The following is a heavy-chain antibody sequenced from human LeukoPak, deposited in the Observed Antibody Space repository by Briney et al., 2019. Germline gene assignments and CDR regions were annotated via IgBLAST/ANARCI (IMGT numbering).Heavy chain of an antibody. Sequence: AGGSLRLSCAASGFTFSSYGMHWVRQAPGKGLEWVAFMRYDGSNRYYADSVKGRFTISRDNSKNTLYLQMNSLRAEDTAVYYCAKDGYSTLRGGAFDIWGQGTMVTVSS. V-gene: IGHV3-30*02. CDR3: AKDGYSTLRGGAFDI. CDR2: MRYDGSNR. CDR1: GFTFSSYG. D-gene: IGHD6-13*01. J-gene: IGHJ3*02.